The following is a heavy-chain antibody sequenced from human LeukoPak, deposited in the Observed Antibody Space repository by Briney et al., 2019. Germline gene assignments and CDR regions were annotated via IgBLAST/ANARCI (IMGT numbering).Heavy chain of an antibody. CDR1: GGSIRSYY. V-gene: IGHV4-59*01. Sequence: PSETLSLTCSVSGGSIRSYYWSWIRQPPGKGLEWIGYIYHSGSTDYNPSLKSRVTISLDTSKNQFSPKLSSVTAADTAVYYCARVLCLGYCSSTSWGSGFDPWGQGTLVTVSS. CDR3: ARVLCLGYCSSTSWGSGFDP. CDR2: IYHSGST. D-gene: IGHD2-2*01. J-gene: IGHJ5*02.